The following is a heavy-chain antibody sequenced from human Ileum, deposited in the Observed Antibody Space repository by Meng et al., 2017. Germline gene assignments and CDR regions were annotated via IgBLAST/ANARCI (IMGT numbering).Heavy chain of an antibody. J-gene: IGHJ4*02. CDR3: VRNEGYSLGD. V-gene: IGHV4-4*02. Sequence: QVHVQVSGTGQVRPLGALSLAGAFSGDSISSRDWWSWGRQPPGKGLEWIGEISQESGRTNYNPSLKSRVTISLDKSKNQFSLNLNSVTAADTAVYYCVRNEGYSLGDWGQGTLVTVSS. CDR1: GDSISSRDW. CDR2: ISQESGRT. D-gene: IGHD2-21*01.